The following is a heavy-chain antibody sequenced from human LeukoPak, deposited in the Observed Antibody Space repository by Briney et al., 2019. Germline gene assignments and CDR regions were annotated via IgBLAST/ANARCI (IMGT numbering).Heavy chain of an antibody. V-gene: IGHV1-2*02. CDR2: INPNNGGT. CDR1: GYPFTGYY. D-gene: IGHD2-21*01. CDR3: ARVDGGEGYYFDY. J-gene: IGHJ4*02. Sequence: ASVNVSCKASGYPFTGYYVHWVRQAPGQGLEWMGWINPNNGGTNYAQKFQGRVTMTLDTSISTGYMDLSRLRSYDTAIYICARVDGGEGYYFDYWGQGTLVTVFS.